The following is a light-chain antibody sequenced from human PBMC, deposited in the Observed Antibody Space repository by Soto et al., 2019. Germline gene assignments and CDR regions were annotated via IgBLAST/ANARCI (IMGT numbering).Light chain of an antibody. CDR3: QQSYRTPIT. V-gene: IGKV1-39*01. J-gene: IGKJ5*01. Sequence: DIQLTQSPSPLSASVGDRVAITCLASQSISTYLNWYQQKPGKAPKVLIYAASNLQSGVPPRFSGSGSGTDFTLTIRSLQPEDVATYFCQQSYRTPITFGQGTRLEIK. CDR1: QSISTY. CDR2: AAS.